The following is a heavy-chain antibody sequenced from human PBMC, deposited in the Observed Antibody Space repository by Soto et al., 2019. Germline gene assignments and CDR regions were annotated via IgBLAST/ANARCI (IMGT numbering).Heavy chain of an antibody. D-gene: IGHD5-12*01. CDR2: ISSSSSTI. CDR3: AKVAWRWLQLNDAFDI. V-gene: IGHV3-48*01. CDR1: GFTFSSYS. J-gene: IGHJ3*02. Sequence: GGALSLSCAGSGFTFSSYSRNWVRQYPGKGLEWVSSISSSSSTIYYADSVKGRFTISRDNAKNTLYLQMNSLRAEDTAVYYCAKVAWRWLQLNDAFDIWGQGTMVTVSS.